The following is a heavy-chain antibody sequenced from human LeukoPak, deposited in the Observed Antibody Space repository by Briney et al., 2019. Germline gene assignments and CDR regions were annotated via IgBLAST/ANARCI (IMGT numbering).Heavy chain of an antibody. CDR2: INGGGGTS. CDR3: AKVRDSSGWGTLFGY. Sequence: GGSLRLSCAPSGFTFTSYAMSWVRPAPGEGLEWVSAINGGGGTSFYADSVKGRFTISRDNSKNTLYLQMSSLRAEDTAIYYCAKVRDSSGWGTLFGYWGQGALVTVSS. V-gene: IGHV3-23*01. J-gene: IGHJ4*02. D-gene: IGHD6-19*01. CDR1: GFTFTSYA.